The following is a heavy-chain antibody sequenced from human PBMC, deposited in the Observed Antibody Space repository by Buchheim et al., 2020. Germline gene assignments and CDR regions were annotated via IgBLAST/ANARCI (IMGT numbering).Heavy chain of an antibody. CDR2: ISSSSSTI. D-gene: IGHD3-16*01. J-gene: IGHJ4*02. Sequence: EVQLVESGGGLVQPGGSLRLSCAASGFTFSSYSMNWVRQAPGKGLERVSYISSSSSTIYYADSVKGRFTISRDNAKNSMYLQMNSLRAVDTPVYYCARDGAGNYVDYWGQGTL. V-gene: IGHV3-48*01. CDR1: GFTFSSYS. CDR3: ARDGAGNYVDY.